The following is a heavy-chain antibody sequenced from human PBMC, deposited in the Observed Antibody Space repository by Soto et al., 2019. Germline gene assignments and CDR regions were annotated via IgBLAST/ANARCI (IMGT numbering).Heavy chain of an antibody. D-gene: IGHD1-7*01. J-gene: IGHJ6*02. CDR1: GFTFSSYS. V-gene: IGHV3-21*01. Sequence: GGSLRLSCAASGFTFSSYSMNWVRQAPGKGLEWVSSISSSSSYIYYADSVKGRFTISRDNAKNSLYLQMNSLRAEDTAVYYCARDRTAGITGTQRHMDVWGQGTTVTVSS. CDR2: ISSSSSYI. CDR3: ARDRTAGITGTQRHMDV.